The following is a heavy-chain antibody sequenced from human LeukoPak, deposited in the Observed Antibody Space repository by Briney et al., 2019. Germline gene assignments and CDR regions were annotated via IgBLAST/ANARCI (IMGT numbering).Heavy chain of an antibody. J-gene: IGHJ6*03. CDR2: FHNSGTS. CDR1: DDSISDYY. D-gene: IGHD2-2*01. V-gene: IGHV4-59*12. CDR3: ARPSDCSSTTCTGPMDV. Sequence: SSETLSLTCTVSDDSISDYYRGWIRQPPGKGLEWIGYFHNSGTSTYSPSLKSRVTISADTSKNQFSLKLDSLTAADTAVYYCARPSDCSSTTCTGPMDVWGKGTTVTVSS.